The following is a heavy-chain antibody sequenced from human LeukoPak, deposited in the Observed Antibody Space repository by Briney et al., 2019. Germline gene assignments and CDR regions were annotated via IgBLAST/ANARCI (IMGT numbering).Heavy chain of an antibody. CDR3: ARSEGQQLVPGPFDY. D-gene: IGHD6-13*01. CDR1: GFTFSSYS. CDR2: ISSSSSYI. Sequence: GGSLRLSCAASGFTFSSYSMNWVRQAPGKGLEWVSSISSSSSYIYYADSVKGRFTISRDNAKNSLYLQMNSLRAEDTAVYYCARSEGQQLVPGPFDYWGQGTLVTVSS. J-gene: IGHJ4*02. V-gene: IGHV3-21*01.